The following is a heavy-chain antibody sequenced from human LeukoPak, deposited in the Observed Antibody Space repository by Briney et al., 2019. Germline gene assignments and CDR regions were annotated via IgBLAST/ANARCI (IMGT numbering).Heavy chain of an antibody. D-gene: IGHD2-15*01. CDR1: GFTFSSYA. CDR3: ARVSHEAAYVDY. J-gene: IGHJ4*02. CDR2: ISYDGSNK. V-gene: IGHV3-30-3*01. Sequence: GGSLRLSCAASGFTFSSYAMHWVRQAPGKGLEWVAVISYDGSNKYYADSAKGRFTISRDNSKNTLYLQMNSLRAEDTAVYYCARVSHEAAYVDYWGQGTLVTVSS.